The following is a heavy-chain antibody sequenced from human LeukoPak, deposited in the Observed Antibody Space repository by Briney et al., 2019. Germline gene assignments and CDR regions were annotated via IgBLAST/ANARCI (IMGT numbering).Heavy chain of an antibody. CDR2: ISAYNGNT. V-gene: IGHV1-18*01. J-gene: IGHJ5*02. CDR3: ARDRPKLYSSSSVNWFDP. D-gene: IGHD6-6*01. CDR1: GYTFTSYG. Sequence: ASVKVSCMASGYTFTSYGISWVRQAPGQGLEWMGWISAYNGNTNYAQKLQGRVTMTTDTSTSTAYMELRSLRSDDTAVYYCARDRPKLYSSSSVNWFDPWGQGTLVTVSS.